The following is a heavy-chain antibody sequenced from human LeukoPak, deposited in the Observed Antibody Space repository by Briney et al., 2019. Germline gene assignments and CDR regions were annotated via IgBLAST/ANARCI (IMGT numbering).Heavy chain of an antibody. CDR3: ARGWGKSQTFDY. V-gene: IGHV4-30-2*01. D-gene: IGHD3-16*01. CDR2: IYQSGST. J-gene: IGHJ4*02. CDR1: GGSISSGGYS. Sequence: SQTLSLTCAVSGGSISSGGYSWSWIRQPPGKGLEWIGYIYQSGSTYYNPSLKSRVTISVDRSKNQFSLKLSSVTAADTAVYYCARGWGKSQTFDYWGQGTLVTVSS.